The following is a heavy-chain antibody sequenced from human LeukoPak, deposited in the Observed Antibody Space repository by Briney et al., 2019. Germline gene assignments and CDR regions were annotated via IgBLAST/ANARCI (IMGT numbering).Heavy chain of an antibody. CDR1: GYTFTSYA. J-gene: IGHJ4*02. CDR2: INTNTGNP. CDR3: ARDTQHSSSWYLLNYFDY. V-gene: IGHV7-4-1*02. D-gene: IGHD6-13*01. Sequence: AASVKVSCKASGYTFTSYAMNWVRQAPGQGLEWMGWINTNTGNPTYAQGFTGRFVFSLDTSVSTAYLQISSLKAEDTAVYYCARDTQHSSSWYLLNYFDYWGQGTLVTVSS.